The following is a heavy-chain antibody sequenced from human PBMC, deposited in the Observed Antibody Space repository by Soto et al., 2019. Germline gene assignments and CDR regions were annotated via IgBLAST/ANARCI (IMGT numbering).Heavy chain of an antibody. Sequence: GGSLRLSCAASGFTFSSYWMSWVRQAPGKGLEWVANIKQDGSEKYYVDSVKGRFTISRDNAKNSLYLQMNSLRAEDTAVYYCARGDIVVVVAPDFDYWGQGTLVTVSS. CDR2: IKQDGSEK. V-gene: IGHV3-7*05. CDR1: GFTFSSYW. J-gene: IGHJ4*02. D-gene: IGHD2-15*01. CDR3: ARGDIVVVVAPDFDY.